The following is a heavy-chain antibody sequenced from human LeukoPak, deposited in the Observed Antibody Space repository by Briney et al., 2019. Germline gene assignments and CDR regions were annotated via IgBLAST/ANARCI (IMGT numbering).Heavy chain of an antibody. J-gene: IGHJ4*02. D-gene: IGHD3/OR15-3a*01. CDR3: ARGRSNSDY. CDR2: IYYSGST. CDR1: GASINSYY. Sequence: SETLSLTCTVSGASINSYYWTWIRQPPGKGLEWIGYIYYSGSTNYNPSLKSRVTISVDTSKNQFSLTLSSVAAADTAVYYCARGRSNSDYWGQGTLVTVSS. V-gene: IGHV4-59*01.